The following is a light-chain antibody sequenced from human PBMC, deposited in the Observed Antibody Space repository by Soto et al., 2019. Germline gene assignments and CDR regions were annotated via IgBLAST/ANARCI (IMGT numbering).Light chain of an antibody. CDR2: GAS. Sequence: EIVMTQSPATLSVSPGERATLYCRASQSVSSNLAWYQQKPGQAPRLLIYGASSRATGIPDRFSGSGSGTDFTLTISRLEPEDFAVYYCQQYGNSPITFGQGTRLEIK. CDR3: QQYGNSPIT. J-gene: IGKJ5*01. V-gene: IGKV3-20*01. CDR1: QSVSSN.